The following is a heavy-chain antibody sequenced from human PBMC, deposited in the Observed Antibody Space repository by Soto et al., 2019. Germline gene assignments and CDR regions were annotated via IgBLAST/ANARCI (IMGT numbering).Heavy chain of an antibody. CDR2: IYSGGST. J-gene: IGHJ6*02. CDR3: ARATLLRAAGGMDV. CDR1: GFTVSSNY. V-gene: IGHV3-53*04. D-gene: IGHD6-25*01. Sequence: EVQLVESGGGLVQPGGSLRLSCAASGFTVSSNYMSWVRQAPGKGLEWVSVIYSGGSTYYADSVKGRFTISRHNSKNTLYLQMNSLRAEDTAVYYCARATLLRAAGGMDVWGQGTTVTVSS.